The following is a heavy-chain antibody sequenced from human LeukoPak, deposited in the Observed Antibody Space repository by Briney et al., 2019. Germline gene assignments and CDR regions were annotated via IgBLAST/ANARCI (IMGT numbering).Heavy chain of an antibody. CDR1: GFTFSSYA. V-gene: IGHV3-48*03. CDR2: ISSSGSTI. D-gene: IGHD3-10*01. Sequence: PGGSLRLSCAASGFTFSSYAMNWVRQAPGKGLEWVSYISSSGSTIYYADSVKGRFTISRDNAKNSLYLQMNSLRAEDTAVYYCARDQYYYGSGSYYPNWFDPWGQGTLVTVSS. J-gene: IGHJ5*02. CDR3: ARDQYYYGSGSYYPNWFDP.